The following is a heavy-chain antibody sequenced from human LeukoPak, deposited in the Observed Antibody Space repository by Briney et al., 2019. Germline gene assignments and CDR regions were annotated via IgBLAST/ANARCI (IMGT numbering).Heavy chain of an antibody. V-gene: IGHV3-23*01. Sequence: GGSLRLSCAASGFTFSGYAMSWVRQAPGKGLEWVSAISGSGGSTYYADSVKGRFTISGDNSKNTLYLQMNSLRAEDTAVYYCAKDNVDYYASSGYLDYWGQGTLVTVSS. CDR2: ISGSGGST. D-gene: IGHD3-22*01. CDR3: AKDNVDYYASSGYLDY. CDR1: GFTFSGYA. J-gene: IGHJ4*02.